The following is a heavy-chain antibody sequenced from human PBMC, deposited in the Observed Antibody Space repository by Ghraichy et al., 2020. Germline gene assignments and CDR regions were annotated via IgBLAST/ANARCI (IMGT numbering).Heavy chain of an antibody. J-gene: IGHJ4*02. CDR2: IKSKTDGGTT. CDR1: GFTFSNAW. Sequence: GGSLRLSCAASGFTFSNAWMSWVRQAPGKGLEWVGRIKSKTDGGTTDYAAPVKGRFTISRDDSKNTLYLQMNSLKTEDTAVYYCTTDPHYYDSSGYYYSFDYWGQGTLVTVSS. CDR3: TTDPHYYDSSGYYYSFDY. V-gene: IGHV3-15*01. D-gene: IGHD3-22*01.